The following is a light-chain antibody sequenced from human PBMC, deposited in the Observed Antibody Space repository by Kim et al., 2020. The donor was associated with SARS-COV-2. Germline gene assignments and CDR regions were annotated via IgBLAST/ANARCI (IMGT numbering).Light chain of an antibody. CDR2: GAS. V-gene: IGKV1-6*01. Sequence: ACVGDRVTITCRETEDIANDVAWFRQTPGRAPNLLIFGASFLQTGVPSRFSGSGSGTHFTLTISSLQPEDSATYYCLQDYNFPRTFGQGTKVDIK. CDR1: EDIAND. J-gene: IGKJ1*01. CDR3: LQDYNFPRT.